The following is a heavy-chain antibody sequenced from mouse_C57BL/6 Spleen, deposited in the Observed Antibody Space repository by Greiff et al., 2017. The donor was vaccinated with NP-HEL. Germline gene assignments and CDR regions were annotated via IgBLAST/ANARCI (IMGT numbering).Heavy chain of an antibody. J-gene: IGHJ4*01. CDR2: IRLKSDNYAT. CDR1: GFTFSNYW. D-gene: IGHD1-1*01. V-gene: IGHV6-3*01. CDR3: TAITTVVAYYAMDY. Sequence: DVQLQESGGGLVQPGGSMKLSCVASGFTFSNYWMNWVRQSPEKGLEWVAQIRLKSDNYATHYAESVKGRFTISRDDSKSSVYLQMNNLRAEDTGIYYCTAITTVVAYYAMDYWGQGTSVTVSS.